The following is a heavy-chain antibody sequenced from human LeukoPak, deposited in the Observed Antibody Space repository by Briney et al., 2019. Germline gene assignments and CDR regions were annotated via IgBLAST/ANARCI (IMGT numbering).Heavy chain of an antibody. CDR3: ARDHSGYKGFGDY. D-gene: IGHD5-12*01. Sequence: PGGSLRLSCAASGFTFSSYSMNWVRQAPGKGLEWVSSISSSSSYIYYADSVKGRFTISRDNAKNSLYLQMNSLRAEDTAVYYCARDHSGYKGFGDYWGQGTPVTVSS. V-gene: IGHV3-21*01. CDR2: ISSSSSYI. J-gene: IGHJ4*02. CDR1: GFTFSSYS.